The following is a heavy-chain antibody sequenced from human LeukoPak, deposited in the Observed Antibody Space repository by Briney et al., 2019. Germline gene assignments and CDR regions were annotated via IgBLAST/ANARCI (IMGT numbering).Heavy chain of an antibody. D-gene: IGHD2-8*02. J-gene: IGHJ4*02. CDR1: GFTFSTFA. Sequence: GGSLRLSCEASGFTFSTFAMIWVRQPPGKGLEWVSSIFPSGGEIHYADSVRGRFTISRDNSKSTLSLQMNSLRAEDTAIYYCATYRQVLLPFESWGQGTLVTVSS. CDR2: IFPSGGEI. CDR3: ATYRQVLLPFES. V-gene: IGHV3-23*01.